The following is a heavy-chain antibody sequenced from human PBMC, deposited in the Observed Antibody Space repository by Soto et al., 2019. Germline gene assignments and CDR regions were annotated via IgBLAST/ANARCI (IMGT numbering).Heavy chain of an antibody. J-gene: IGHJ4*02. CDR2: TSYDGSNT. V-gene: IGHV3-30*03. D-gene: IGHD3-16*01. CDR1: GFTFRSFV. CDR3: ARWGTTGGLDF. Sequence: ESGGGVVQPGTSLRLSCVGSGFTFRSFVIHWVRQAPGKGLEWVALTSYDGSNTYYGDSVKGRFTISRDNSKSTVDLQMDSLRVEDTALYYCARWGTTGGLDFWGQGTLVSVSS.